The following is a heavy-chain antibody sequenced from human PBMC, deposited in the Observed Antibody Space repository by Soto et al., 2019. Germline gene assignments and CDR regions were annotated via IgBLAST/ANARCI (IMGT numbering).Heavy chain of an antibody. Sequence: ASVKVSCKASGYTFTGYYMHWVRQAPGQGLEWMGWINPNSGGTNYAQKFQGWVTMTRDTSISTAYMELSRLRSDDTAVYYCAGGKVVPASASWAGPDDAFETWGKGTMVTV. D-gene: IGHD2-2*01. J-gene: IGHJ3*02. CDR2: INPNSGGT. CDR3: AGGKVVPASASWAGPDDAFET. V-gene: IGHV1-2*04. CDR1: GYTFTGYY.